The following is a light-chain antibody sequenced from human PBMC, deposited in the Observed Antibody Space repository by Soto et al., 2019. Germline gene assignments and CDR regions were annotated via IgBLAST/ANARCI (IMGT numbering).Light chain of an antibody. V-gene: IGKV3-11*01. CDR1: QSVSSY. Sequence: EIVLTQSPATLSLSPGERATLSCRASQSVSSYSAWYQHKPGQAPRLLIYDASNRATGIPARFSGSGSGTDFTLTISSLEPEDFAVYYCQQRSNWPPLTFGGGTKVEIK. CDR3: QQRSNWPPLT. CDR2: DAS. J-gene: IGKJ4*01.